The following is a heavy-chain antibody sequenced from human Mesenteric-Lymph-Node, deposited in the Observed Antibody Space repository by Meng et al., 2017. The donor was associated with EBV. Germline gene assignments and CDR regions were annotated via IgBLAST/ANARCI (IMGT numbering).Heavy chain of an antibody. Sequence: EGKVVESGVRLGQPGGSLILFCAASGFRVSTYYMRSVRQATGKVLEWLSVLFSDGNTHYADYVKGRFILSRDNSKNTLYLQMESLRTEDTAVYYCAREGNWFDPWGQGTLVTVSS. J-gene: IGHJ5*02. CDR1: GFRVSTYY. D-gene: IGHD3-10*01. CDR3: AREGNWFDP. CDR2: LFSDGNT. V-gene: IGHV3-53*01.